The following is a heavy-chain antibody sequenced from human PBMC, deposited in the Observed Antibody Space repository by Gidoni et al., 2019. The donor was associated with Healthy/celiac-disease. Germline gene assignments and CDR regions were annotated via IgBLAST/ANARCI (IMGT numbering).Heavy chain of an antibody. J-gene: IGHJ3*02. Sequence: QVQLVQSGAEVKKPGSSVKVSCKASGGTFSSYTISWVRQAPGQGLEWMGRIIPILGIANYAQKVQGRVTITADKSTSTAYMELSSLRSEDTAVYYCARDKGTVVSPYAFDIWGQGTMVTVSS. CDR1: GGTFSSYT. CDR3: ARDKGTVVSPYAFDI. CDR2: IIPILGIA. D-gene: IGHD2-15*01. V-gene: IGHV1-69*08.